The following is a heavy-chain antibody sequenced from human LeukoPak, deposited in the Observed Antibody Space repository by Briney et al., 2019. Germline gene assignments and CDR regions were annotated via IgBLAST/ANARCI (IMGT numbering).Heavy chain of an antibody. J-gene: IGHJ4*02. V-gene: IGHV4-39*07. CDR1: GGSISSSSYY. D-gene: IGHD3-22*01. CDR3: ARSYYYDSSTYPGPFGY. Sequence: SETLSLTCTVSGGSISSSSYYWGWIRQPPGKGLEWIGSIYYSGSSYYNPSLKSRVTMSVDTSKNQFSLKLSSVTAADTAVYYCARSYYYDSSTYPGPFGYWGQGTLVTVSS. CDR2: IYYSGSS.